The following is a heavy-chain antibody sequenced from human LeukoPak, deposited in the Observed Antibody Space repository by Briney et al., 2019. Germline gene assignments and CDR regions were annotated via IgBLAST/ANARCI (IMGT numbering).Heavy chain of an antibody. V-gene: IGHV3-74*01. CDR1: GLHLCRYW. D-gene: IGHD6-6*01. CDR3: ARLYSSSLGLDY. CDR2: ITSYGSST. J-gene: IGHJ4*02. Sequence: PGGSLKHSCAAFGLHLCRYWMQLVGQAPGEGLVLVSRITSYGSSTTYADSVKGRFTISRDNAKNTLYLQMNSLRAEDTAVYYCARLYSSSLGLDYWGQGILVTVCS.